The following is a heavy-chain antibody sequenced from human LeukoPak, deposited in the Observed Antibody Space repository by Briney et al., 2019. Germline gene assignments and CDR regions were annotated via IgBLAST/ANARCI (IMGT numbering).Heavy chain of an antibody. J-gene: IGHJ6*03. V-gene: IGHV4-59*01. Sequence: PSETLSLTCTVSGGSIRSSYWSWIRQPPGKGLEWIGHIHYSGSTNYNPSLKSRVTVSVDTSKNEFSLKLSSVTAADTAVYYCARTERGRSLNCSGGSCSLSVHYYYMDVWGKGTTVTISS. CDR2: IHYSGST. CDR1: GGSIRSSY. CDR3: ARTERGRSLNCSGGSCSLSVHYYYMDV. D-gene: IGHD2-15*01.